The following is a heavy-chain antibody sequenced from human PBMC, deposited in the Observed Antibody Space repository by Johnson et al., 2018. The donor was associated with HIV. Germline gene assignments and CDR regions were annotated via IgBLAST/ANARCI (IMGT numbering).Heavy chain of an antibody. D-gene: IGHD3-22*01. J-gene: IGHJ3*01. CDR3: ARGSRYTYDNDADYLRHAFDF. CDR2: ISYDGSEK. CDR1: GFTFSSYA. V-gene: IGHV3-30*04. Sequence: QVQLVESGGGVVQPGRSLRLSCAASGFTFSSYAMHWVRQAPGKGLEWVAVISYDGSEKYFADSVKGRFTISRDSSKNTLYLQMNSLRAEDTAVYYCARGSRYTYDNDADYLRHAFDFWGQGTMVTVSS.